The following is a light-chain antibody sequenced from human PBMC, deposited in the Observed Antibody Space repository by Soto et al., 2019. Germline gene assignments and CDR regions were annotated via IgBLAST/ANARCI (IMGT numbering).Light chain of an antibody. J-gene: IGKJ2*01. CDR2: WAS. CDR3: QQYYSSPPT. V-gene: IGKV4-1*01. CDR1: QSVSYTSNNKDY. Sequence: DIVMTQSPDSLAVSLGEGATINCKSSQSVSYTSNNKDYLAWYQQKPGQPPKLLIYWASTREYGVPDRFSGSGSGTDFTLPIRSLQAEDVAIYFCQQYYSSPPTFGQGTKLEIK.